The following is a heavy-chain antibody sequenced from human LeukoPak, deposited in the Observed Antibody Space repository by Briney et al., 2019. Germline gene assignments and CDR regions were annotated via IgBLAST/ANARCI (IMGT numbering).Heavy chain of an antibody. Sequence: ASVKVSCKASGGTFNSYAISWVRQAPGQGLEWMGGIIPIFGTANYAQKFQGRVTITADESTSTAYMELSSLRSEDTAVYYCARGGSSVWLPSVWNWFDPWGQGTLVTVSS. CDR1: GGTFNSYA. CDR2: IIPIFGTA. V-gene: IGHV1-69*01. CDR3: ARGGSSVWLPSVWNWFDP. J-gene: IGHJ5*02. D-gene: IGHD5-12*01.